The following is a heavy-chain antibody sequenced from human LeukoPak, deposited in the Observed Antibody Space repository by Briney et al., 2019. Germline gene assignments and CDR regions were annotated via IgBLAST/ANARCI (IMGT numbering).Heavy chain of an antibody. J-gene: IGHJ5*02. Sequence: SETLSLTCTVSGGSISSYYWSWIRQPPGKGLEWIGCIYYSGSTDYNPSLKSRVTISVDTSKNQFSLKLSSVTAADTAVYYCARTRTQLAARAAGNWFDPWGQGTLVTVSS. CDR2: IYYSGST. CDR3: ARTRTQLAARAAGNWFDP. CDR1: GGSISSYY. V-gene: IGHV4-59*08. D-gene: IGHD6-6*01.